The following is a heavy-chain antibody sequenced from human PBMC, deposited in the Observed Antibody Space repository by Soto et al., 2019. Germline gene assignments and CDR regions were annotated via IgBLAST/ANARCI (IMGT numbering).Heavy chain of an antibody. Sequence: EVQLVESGGGLVKPGGSLTLSCTASGFTFSTYTMNWVRQDTGKGLEWVSSINSPSSYIYYADSVKGRFTISIDNAKNSLFLQMSSLRAEDSAVYYCARMGGSDDYYDYYGMDVWGQVTAVTVSS. CDR1: GFTFSTYT. J-gene: IGHJ6*01. CDR2: INSPSSYI. V-gene: IGHV3-21*01. D-gene: IGHD1-26*01. CDR3: ARMGGSDDYYDYYGMDV.